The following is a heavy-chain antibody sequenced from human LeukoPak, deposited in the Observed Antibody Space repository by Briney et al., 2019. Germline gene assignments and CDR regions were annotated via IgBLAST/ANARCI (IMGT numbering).Heavy chain of an antibody. V-gene: IGHV3-23*01. Sequence: PGGSLRLSCVASGFTFTTPVMSWVRQAPGKGLEWVSGITGGGGSTYYTDSVKGRFTISRDNSKNTLYLQMNSLRVEDTAIYYCAKDHQTGYWGQGTLVTVSS. D-gene: IGHD3-10*01. J-gene: IGHJ4*02. CDR2: ITGGGGST. CDR1: GFTFTTPV. CDR3: AKDHQTGY.